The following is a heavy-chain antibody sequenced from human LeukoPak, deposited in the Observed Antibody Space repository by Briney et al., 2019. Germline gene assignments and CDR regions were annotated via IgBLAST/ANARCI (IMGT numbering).Heavy chain of an antibody. CDR1: GGSISSYY. CDR3: ARDHPYYYGSGSYYYYYYYMDV. V-gene: IGHV4-4*07. J-gene: IGHJ6*03. Sequence: SPSETLSLTCTVSGGSISSYYWSWIRQPAGKGLEWIGRIYTSGSTNYNPSLKSRVTMSVDTSKNQFSLKLSSVTAADTAVYYCARDHPYYYGSGSYYYYYYYMDVWGKGTTVTISS. CDR2: IYTSGST. D-gene: IGHD3-10*01.